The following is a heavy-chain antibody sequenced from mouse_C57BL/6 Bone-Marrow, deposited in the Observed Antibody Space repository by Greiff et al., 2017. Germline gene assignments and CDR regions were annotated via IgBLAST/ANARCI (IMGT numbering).Heavy chain of an antibody. CDR2: IDPSDSYT. Sequence: QVQLQQPGAELVRPGTSVKLSCKASGYTFTSYWMHWVKQRPGQGLEWIGVIDPSDSYTNYNQKFKGKATLTVDTSSSTAYMQLSSLTSEDSAVYYCARGAGAVDYWGQGTTLTVSS. J-gene: IGHJ2*01. D-gene: IGHD3-3*01. CDR3: ARGAGAVDY. V-gene: IGHV1-59*01. CDR1: GYTFTSYW.